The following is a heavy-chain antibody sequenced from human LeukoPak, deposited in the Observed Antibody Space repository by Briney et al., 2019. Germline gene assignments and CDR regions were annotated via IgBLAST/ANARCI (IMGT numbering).Heavy chain of an antibody. Sequence: PGGSLRPSCAASGVTFSSYAMSWVRQAPGKGLEWVSAISGSGGSTYYADSVKGRFTISRDNSKNTLYLQMNSLRAEDTAVYYCATPRGIAVAGRPIDYWGQGTLVTVSS. D-gene: IGHD6-19*01. CDR2: ISGSGGST. V-gene: IGHV3-23*01. J-gene: IGHJ4*02. CDR1: GVTFSSYA. CDR3: ATPRGIAVAGRPIDY.